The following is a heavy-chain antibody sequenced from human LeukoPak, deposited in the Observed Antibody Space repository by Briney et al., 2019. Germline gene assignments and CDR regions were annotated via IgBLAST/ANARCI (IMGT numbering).Heavy chain of an antibody. Sequence: GASVTVSCTASGGTFSSYTISWVRQAPGQGLEWMGRIIPILGIANYAQKFQGRVTITADKSTSTAYMELSSLRSEDTAVYYCARVGRGDTLDYWGQGTLVTVSS. CDR3: ARVGRGDTLDY. D-gene: IGHD2-21*02. V-gene: IGHV1-69*02. CDR2: IIPILGIA. J-gene: IGHJ4*02. CDR1: GGTFSSYT.